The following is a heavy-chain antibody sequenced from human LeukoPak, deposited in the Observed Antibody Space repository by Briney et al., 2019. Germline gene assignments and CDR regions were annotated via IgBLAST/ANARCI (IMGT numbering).Heavy chain of an antibody. J-gene: IGHJ6*03. D-gene: IGHD4-17*01. CDR2: INPNSGGT. V-gene: IGHV1-2*02. CDR1: GYTFTGYY. Sequence: ASVKVSCKASGYTFTGYYMHWVRQAPGQGLEWMGWINPNSGGTNYAQKFQGRVTMTRDTSISTAYMELSRLRSDDTAVYYCARDETVTTFPNYYYYMDVWGKGTTVTISS. CDR3: ARDETVTTFPNYYYYMDV.